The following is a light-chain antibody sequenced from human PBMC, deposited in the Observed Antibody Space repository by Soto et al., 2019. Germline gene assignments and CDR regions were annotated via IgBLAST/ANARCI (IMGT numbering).Light chain of an antibody. V-gene: IGLV1-47*01. Sequence: QSVLTQPPSASGTPGQRVTISCSGSSSNIGSNYVYWYQQLPGTAPKVLIYRNNQRPSGVPDRFSGSRSGTSASLAISGLQAEDEADYYCQSYDISLSVSVVFGGGTKVTVL. CDR2: RNN. J-gene: IGLJ2*01. CDR1: SSNIGSNY. CDR3: QSYDISLSVSVV.